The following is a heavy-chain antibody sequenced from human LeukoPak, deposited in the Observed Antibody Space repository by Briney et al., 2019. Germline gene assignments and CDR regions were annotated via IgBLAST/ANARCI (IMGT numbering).Heavy chain of an antibody. CDR1: GYTFTSYG. Sequence: VASVKVSCKASGYTFTSYGISWVRQAPGQGLEWMGWISAYNGNTNYAQKLQGRVTMTTDTSTSTAYMELRSLRSDDTAVYYCARDLMSTVTGGDAFDIWGQGTMVTVSS. CDR3: ARDLMSTVTGGDAFDI. J-gene: IGHJ3*02. D-gene: IGHD4-17*01. V-gene: IGHV1-18*01. CDR2: ISAYNGNT.